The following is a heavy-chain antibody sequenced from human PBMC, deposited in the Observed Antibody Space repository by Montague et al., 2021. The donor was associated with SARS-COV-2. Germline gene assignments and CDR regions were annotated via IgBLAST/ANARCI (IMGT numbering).Heavy chain of an antibody. D-gene: IGHD2-15*01. CDR3: AKGGLMRWYYMDV. CDR2: ISYDGSTT. CDR1: GFTFSSYA. J-gene: IGHJ6*03. V-gene: IGHV3-30*18. Sequence: FRSLSCAASGFTFSSYAMNWVRQAPGKGLEWVSVISYDGSTTYYADSVKGRFTISRDNSKNTLYLQMNSLRAEDTAVYYCAKGGLMRWYYMDVWGQGTTVTVSS.